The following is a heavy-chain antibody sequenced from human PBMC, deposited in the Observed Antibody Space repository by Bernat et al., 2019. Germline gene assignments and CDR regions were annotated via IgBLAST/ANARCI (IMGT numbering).Heavy chain of an antibody. D-gene: IGHD2-15*01. CDR2: VYSGVTT. CDR3: ARGGLRIAFDY. CDR1: GFTVSTNY. V-gene: IGHV3-53*02. Sequence: EVQLVETGGGLIQPGGSLRLSCTVSGFTVSTNYVSWVRQAPGKGLEWVSVVYSGVTTYYADSVRGRFTISGDNSKNTLYLQMNSLRAEDTAVYYCARGGLRIAFDYWGQGTLVTVSS. J-gene: IGHJ4*02.